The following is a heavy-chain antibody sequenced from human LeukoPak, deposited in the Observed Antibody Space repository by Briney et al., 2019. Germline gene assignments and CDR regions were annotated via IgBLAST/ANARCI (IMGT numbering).Heavy chain of an antibody. CDR3: ARSDWFDR. J-gene: IGHJ5*02. CDR2: SKGDGSST. CDR1: GFTLSSYW. V-gene: IGHV3-74*01. Sequence: GGSLRLFCVASGFTLSSYWMHWVRHAPGKGLVWVSRSKGDGSSTSYADSVKGRFTISRDNTKNTLYLQMNSLRAEDTAVYYCARSDWFDRWGQGTLVTVSS.